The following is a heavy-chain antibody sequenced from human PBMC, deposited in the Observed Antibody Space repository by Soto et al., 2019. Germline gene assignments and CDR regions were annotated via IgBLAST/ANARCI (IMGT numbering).Heavy chain of an antibody. D-gene: IGHD3-16*01. CDR3: ARTLYGNYYYYGMDV. CDR1: GGTFISYA. Sequence: SVKVSCKASGGTFISYAISWVRQAPGQGLEWMGGIIPIFGTANYAQKFQGRVTITADKSTSTAYMELSSLRSEDTAVYYCARTLYGNYYYYGMDVWGQGTTVTVSS. CDR2: IIPIFGTA. V-gene: IGHV1-69*06. J-gene: IGHJ6*02.